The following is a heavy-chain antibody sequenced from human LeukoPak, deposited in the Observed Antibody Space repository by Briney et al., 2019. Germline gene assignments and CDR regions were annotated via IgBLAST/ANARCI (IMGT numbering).Heavy chain of an antibody. CDR1: GGSISSSSYY. CDR2: IYYSGST. V-gene: IGHV4-39*01. Sequence: SETLSLTCTVSGGSISSSSYYWGWIRQPPGKGLEWIGSIYYSGSTYYNPSLKSRVTTSVDTSKNQFSLKLSSVTAADTAVYYCATQRDGYNSALDYWGQGTLVTVSS. CDR3: ATQRDGYNSALDY. D-gene: IGHD5-24*01. J-gene: IGHJ4*02.